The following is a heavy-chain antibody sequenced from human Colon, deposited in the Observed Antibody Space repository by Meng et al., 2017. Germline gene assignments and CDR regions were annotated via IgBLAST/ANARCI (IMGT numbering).Heavy chain of an antibody. V-gene: IGHV4-4*02. J-gene: IGHJ4*02. CDR2: TSHSGST. D-gene: IGHD3-22*01. CDR3: ASSDYYRSDY. Sequence: QVALKESGPGLVKPSETLSLTCAVSGGSISRSDWWRWVRQPPGKGLEWIGETSHSGSTNYSPSLKSRVTISLDKSKNQLSLKLNSVTAADTAVYYCASSDYYRSDYWGQGTLVTVSS. CDR1: GGSISRSDW.